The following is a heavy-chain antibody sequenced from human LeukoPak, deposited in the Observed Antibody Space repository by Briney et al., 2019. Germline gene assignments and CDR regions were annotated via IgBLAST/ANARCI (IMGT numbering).Heavy chain of an antibody. Sequence: PGGSLRLSCAASGFTFSNYAMSWVRQAPGEGLEWVSTTSGSADNTNYAEAAKGRFTISRDNSKNTMYLQMNSLRAEDTAVYYCAKQGFGCWGQGTLVTVSS. J-gene: IGHJ4*02. V-gene: IGHV3-23*01. CDR2: TSGSADNT. CDR1: GFTFSNYA. CDR3: AKQGFGC.